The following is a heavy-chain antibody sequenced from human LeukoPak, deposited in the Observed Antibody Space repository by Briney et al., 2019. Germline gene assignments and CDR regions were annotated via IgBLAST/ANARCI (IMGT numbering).Heavy chain of an antibody. D-gene: IGHD6-6*01. CDR1: GGSVSSYY. J-gene: IGHJ4*02. V-gene: IGHV4-59*02. CDR2: IHYSGST. CDR3: AGYSRSPDYFDS. Sequence: SETLSLTCTVSGGSVSSYYWSWIRQPPGRGLEWTGYIHYSGSTSYNPSLKSRVTISVDMSKNQFSLKLGSVTAADTAVYYCAGYSRSPDYFDSWGQGTLVTVSS.